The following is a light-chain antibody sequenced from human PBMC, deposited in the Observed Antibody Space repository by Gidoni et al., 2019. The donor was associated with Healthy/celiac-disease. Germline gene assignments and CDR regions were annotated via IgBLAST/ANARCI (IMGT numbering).Light chain of an antibody. CDR3: QQRSNWPPT. CDR1: QSVSSY. CDR2: DAS. Sequence: EIVLTQSPATLSLSPGERASQSVSSYLAWYQQKPGQAPRLLIYDASNRATGIPARFSGSGSGTDFTLTISSLGPEDFAVYYCQQRSNWPPTFGQGTKLEIK. V-gene: IGKV3-11*01. J-gene: IGKJ2*01.